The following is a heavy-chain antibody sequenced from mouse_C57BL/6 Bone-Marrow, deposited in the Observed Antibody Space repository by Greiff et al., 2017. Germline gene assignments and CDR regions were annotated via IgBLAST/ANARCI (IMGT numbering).Heavy chain of an antibody. V-gene: IGHV1-26*01. J-gene: IGHJ2*01. CDR3: ARGEDYYGSSYDY. Sequence: VQLQQSGPELVKPGASVKISCKASGYTFTDYYMNWVKQSHGKTLEWIGDINPNNGGTSYNQKFKGKATLTVDKSSSTAYMELRSLTSEDAAVYYCARGEDYYGSSYDYWGQGTTLTVSS. CDR2: INPNNGGT. D-gene: IGHD1-1*01. CDR1: GYTFTDYY.